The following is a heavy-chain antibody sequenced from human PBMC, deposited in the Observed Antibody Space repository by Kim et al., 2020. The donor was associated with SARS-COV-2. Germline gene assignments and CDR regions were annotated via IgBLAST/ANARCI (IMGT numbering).Heavy chain of an antibody. V-gene: IGHV1-3*01. D-gene: IGHD1-1*01. J-gene: IGHJ6*02. CDR3: ARSGTEDYYYGMDV. Sequence: ASVKVSCKASGYTFTSYAMHWVRQAPGQRLEWMGWINAGNGNTKYSQKFQGRVTITRDTSASTAYMELSSLRSEDTAVYYCARSGTEDYYYGMDVWGQGTTVTVSS. CDR1: GYTFTSYA. CDR2: INAGNGNT.